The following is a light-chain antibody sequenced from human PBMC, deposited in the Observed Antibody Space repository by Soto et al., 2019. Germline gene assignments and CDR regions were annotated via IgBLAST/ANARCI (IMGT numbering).Light chain of an antibody. CDR2: DAS. Sequence: EIVLTQSPATLSLSPGERATLSCRASQSVSSYLAWYRQKPGQAPRLLIYDASNRATGIPARFSGSGSGTDFTLTISSLEPEDFAVYYCQQRSTFGGGTKVEIK. V-gene: IGKV3-11*01. CDR1: QSVSSY. CDR3: QQRST. J-gene: IGKJ4*01.